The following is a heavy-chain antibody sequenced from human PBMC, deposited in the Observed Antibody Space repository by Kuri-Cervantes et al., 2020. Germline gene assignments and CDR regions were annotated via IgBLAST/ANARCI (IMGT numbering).Heavy chain of an antibody. CDR2: INHSGST. J-gene: IGHJ5*02. D-gene: IGHD2-2*01. Sequence: SETLSLTCAVSGGSFSGYYWSWIRQPPGKGLEWIGEINHSGSTNYNPSLKSRVTISVDTSKNQFSLKLSSVTAADTAVYYCARIGYCSSTSCYSGTYWFDPWGQGTLVTVSS. CDR3: ARIGYCSSTSCYSGTYWFDP. V-gene: IGHV4-34*01. CDR1: GGSFSGYY.